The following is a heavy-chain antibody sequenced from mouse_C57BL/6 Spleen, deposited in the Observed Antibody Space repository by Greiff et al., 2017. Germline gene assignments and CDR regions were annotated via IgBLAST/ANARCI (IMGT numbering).Heavy chain of an antibody. CDR3: VRDDYDDYYAMDY. CDR1: GFSFNTYA. D-gene: IGHD2-4*01. CDR2: IRSKSNNYAT. J-gene: IGHJ4*01. Sequence: EVQGVESGGGLVQPKGSFKLSCAASGFSFNTYAMNWVRQAPGKGLEWVARIRSKSNNYATYYADSVKDRFTISRDDSESMLYLQMNNLKTEDTAMYYCVRDDYDDYYAMDYWGQGTSVTVSS. V-gene: IGHV10-1*01.